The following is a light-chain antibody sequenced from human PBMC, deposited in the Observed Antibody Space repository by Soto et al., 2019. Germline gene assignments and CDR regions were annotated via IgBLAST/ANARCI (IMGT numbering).Light chain of an antibody. CDR3: QQYGSSPWT. CDR1: QSVSSSY. Sequence: EIVLTQSPGTLSLSPGERATLSCRASQSVSSSYLAWYQQKPGQAPRLLLYGASSRATGIPDRFSGSGSGTDFTLTISRLEPEDFAVYYSQQYGSSPWTFGQGTQVEIK. J-gene: IGKJ1*01. CDR2: GAS. V-gene: IGKV3-20*01.